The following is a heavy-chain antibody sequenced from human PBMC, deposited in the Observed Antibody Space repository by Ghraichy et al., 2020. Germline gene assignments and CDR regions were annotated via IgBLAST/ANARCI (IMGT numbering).Heavy chain of an antibody. D-gene: IGHD2-2*02. CDR2: INHSGST. J-gene: IGHJ4*02. Sequence: SQTLSLTCAVYGGSFSGYYWSWIRQPPGKGLEWIGEINHSGSTNYNPSLKSRVTISVDTSKNQFSLKLSSVTAADTAVYYCARAYCDTTSCYIDYWGQGTLVTVSS. CDR1: GGSFSGYY. V-gene: IGHV4-34*01. CDR3: ARAYCDTTSCYIDY.